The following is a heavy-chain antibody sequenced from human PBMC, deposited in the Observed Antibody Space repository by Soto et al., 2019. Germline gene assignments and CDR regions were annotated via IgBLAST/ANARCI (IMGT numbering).Heavy chain of an antibody. J-gene: IGHJ6*04. Sequence: QVQLVESGGGVVQPGTSLRLSCAASGFTFKTHAMHWVRQAPGKGLEWMAVIAYDGNEKFYAESVKRRFTISRDNSKKALYLQINTLRNEDTAVYYCGKDVGDYVPYYYGVDVWGKGTTVTVSS. CDR2: IAYDGNEK. CDR3: GKDVGDYVPYYYGVDV. D-gene: IGHD1-26*01. V-gene: IGHV3-30*18. CDR1: GFTFKTHA.